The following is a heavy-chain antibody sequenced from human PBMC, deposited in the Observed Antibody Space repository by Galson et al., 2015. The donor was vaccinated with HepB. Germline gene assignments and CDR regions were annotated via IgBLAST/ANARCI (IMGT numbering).Heavy chain of an antibody. V-gene: IGHV3-30*04. CDR1: GFTFSNFA. CDR2: ISYDGSDK. D-gene: IGHD6-13*01. J-gene: IGHJ4*02. Sequence: SLRLSCAAPGFTFSNFAMHWVRQAPGKGLEWVAVISYDGSDKYYADSVKGRFTISRDNSKNTLYLQMNSLRAEDTAVYYCARGPAGHFDYWGQGTLVTVSS. CDR3: ARGPAGHFDY.